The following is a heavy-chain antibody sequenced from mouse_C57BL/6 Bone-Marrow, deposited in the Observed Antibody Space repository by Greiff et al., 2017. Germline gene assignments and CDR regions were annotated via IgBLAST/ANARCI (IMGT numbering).Heavy chain of an antibody. CDR2: FYPGSGSI. D-gene: IGHD1-1*01. Sequence: QVQLQQSGAELVKPGASVKLSCKASGYTFTEYTIHWVKQRSGQGLEWIGWFYPGSGSIKYNEKFKDKATLTADKSSSTVYMELSRLTSEDSAVYFCARHEGYGSSWGYYAMDYWGQGTSVTVSS. CDR1: GYTFTEYT. V-gene: IGHV1-62-2*01. J-gene: IGHJ4*01. CDR3: ARHEGYGSSWGYYAMDY.